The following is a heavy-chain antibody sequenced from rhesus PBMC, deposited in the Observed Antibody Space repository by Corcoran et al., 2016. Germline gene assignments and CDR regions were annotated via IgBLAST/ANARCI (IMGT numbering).Heavy chain of an antibody. CDR1: GASFTCYC. CDR3: ARLYTVDEGYFFDY. D-gene: IGHD5-24*01. J-gene: IGHJ4*01. V-gene: IGHV4-80*01. CDR2: INGNSGST. Sequence: QLHLQASGAGLVKPSETLSLTCAVSGASFTCYCWSWLPHSPGTVLEWIGEINGNSGSTNFNPSLKSRVTISKDASKNHISLKLSSVTAADTAVYYCARLYTVDEGYFFDYWGQGVLVTVSS.